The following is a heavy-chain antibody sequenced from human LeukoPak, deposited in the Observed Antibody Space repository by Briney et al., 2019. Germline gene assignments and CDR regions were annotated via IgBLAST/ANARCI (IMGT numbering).Heavy chain of an antibody. Sequence: PGGSLRLSCAASGFTFSSYAMSWVRQAPGKGLEWVSAISGSGGSTYYADSVKGRFTISRDNSENTLYLQMNSLRAEDTAVYYCAKGVEEKAGSSSFSDYWGQGTLVTVSS. D-gene: IGHD6-13*01. CDR2: ISGSGGST. V-gene: IGHV3-23*01. CDR3: AKGVEEKAGSSSFSDY. CDR1: GFTFSSYA. J-gene: IGHJ4*02.